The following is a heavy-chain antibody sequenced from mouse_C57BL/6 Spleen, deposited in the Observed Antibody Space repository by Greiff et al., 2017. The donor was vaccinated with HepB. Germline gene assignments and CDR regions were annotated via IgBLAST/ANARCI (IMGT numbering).Heavy chain of an antibody. D-gene: IGHD2-2*01. V-gene: IGHV1-76*01. J-gene: IGHJ2*01. CDR2: IYPGSGNT. CDR3: ARDGYDEGVDY. CDR1: GYTFTDYY. Sequence: QVHLQQSGAELVRPGASVKLSCKASGYTFTDYYINWVKQRPGQGLEWIARIYPGSGNTYYNEKFKGKATLTAEKSSSTAYMQLSSLTSEDSAVYFWARDGYDEGVDYWGQGTTLTVSS.